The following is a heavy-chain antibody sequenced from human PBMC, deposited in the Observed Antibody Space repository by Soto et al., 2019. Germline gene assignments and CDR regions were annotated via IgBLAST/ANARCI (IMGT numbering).Heavy chain of an antibody. CDR3: ARHSLALRKNNWFDP. CDR2: IFYLGSS. J-gene: IGHJ5*02. CDR1: GDSIISSDFY. V-gene: IGHV4-39*01. Sequence: SETLSLTCTVSGDSIISSDFYWGWVRQPPGKGLAWIGSIFYLGSSYYNPSLKSRVTMSVDTSKNQFSLRLRSVTAADTALYFCARHSLALRKNNWFDPWGQGIMVTVSS. D-gene: IGHD3-3*02.